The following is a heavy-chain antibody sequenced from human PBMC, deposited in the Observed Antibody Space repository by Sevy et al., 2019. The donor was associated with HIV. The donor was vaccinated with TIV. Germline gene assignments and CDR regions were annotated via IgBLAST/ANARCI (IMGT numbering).Heavy chain of an antibody. D-gene: IGHD5-18*01. CDR1: GFTFSSYG. J-gene: IGHJ5*02. Sequence: GGSLRLSCAASGFTFSSYGMHWVRQTPGKGLEWVAVIWDNGSNKYYGDSVKGRFTIYRDNSKNTLWLQMNSLRPEDTAVYYCARDREETAMSFNWFDPWGQGTLVTVSS. CDR3: ARDREETAMSFNWFDP. CDR2: IWDNGSNK. V-gene: IGHV3-33*01.